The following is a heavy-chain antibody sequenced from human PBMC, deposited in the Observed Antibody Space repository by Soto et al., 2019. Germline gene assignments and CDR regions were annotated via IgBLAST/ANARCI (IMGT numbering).Heavy chain of an antibody. CDR2: IYHSGST. V-gene: IGHV4-30-2*01. CDR1: GGSITSYS. D-gene: IGHD6-13*01. CDR3: ARVRLQQLDLNWFDP. Sequence: SETLSLTCTVSGGSITSYSWTWIRQPPGKGLEWIGYIYHSGSTYYNPSLKSRVTISVDRSKNQFSLKLSSVTAADTAVYYCARVRLQQLDLNWFDPWGQGTLVTVSS. J-gene: IGHJ5*02.